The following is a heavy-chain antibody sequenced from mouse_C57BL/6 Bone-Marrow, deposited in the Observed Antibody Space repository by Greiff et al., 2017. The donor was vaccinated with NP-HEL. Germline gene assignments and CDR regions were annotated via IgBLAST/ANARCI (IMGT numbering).Heavy chain of an antibody. D-gene: IGHD1-3*01. CDR3: ARSLTFFDY. CDR2: IDPSGSYT. V-gene: IGHV1-69*01. Sequence: QVQLQQPGAELVMPGASVKLSCKASGYTFTSYWMHWVKQRPGQGLEWIGEIDPSGSYTNYNQKFKGKSTLTVDKSSSTAYMQLSSLTSEDSAVYYCARSLTFFDYWGQGTTLTVSS. CDR1: GYTFTSYW. J-gene: IGHJ2*01.